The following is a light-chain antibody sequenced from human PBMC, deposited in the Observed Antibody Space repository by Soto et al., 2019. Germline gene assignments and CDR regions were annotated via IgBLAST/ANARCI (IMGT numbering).Light chain of an antibody. V-gene: IGLV2-11*01. J-gene: IGLJ2*01. Sequence: QSALTQPRSVSGSPGQSVTISCTGTSSDVGGYNYVSWYQQHPGKAPKLMIYDVSKRPSGVPDRFSGSKSGNTASLTISGLQAGDEADYYCCSYAGSYTFEVFGGGTKVTVL. CDR3: CSYAGSYTFEV. CDR1: SSDVGGYNY. CDR2: DVS.